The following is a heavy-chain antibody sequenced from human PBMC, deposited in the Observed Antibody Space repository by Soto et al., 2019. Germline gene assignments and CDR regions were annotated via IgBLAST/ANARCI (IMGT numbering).Heavy chain of an antibody. D-gene: IGHD3-3*01. Sequence: QVQLVESGGGVVQPGGTLRLSCAASGFIFNNYGMQWVRQAPGRGLEWVAVIAYDGSLKYYADSVKGRFSISRDNSKNTLYLQMNSLRAEDTAVYYCAKLRVLEWEVQESDYWGQGTLVSVSS. V-gene: IGHV3-30*18. CDR2: IAYDGSLK. J-gene: IGHJ4*02. CDR3: AKLRVLEWEVQESDY. CDR1: GFIFNNYG.